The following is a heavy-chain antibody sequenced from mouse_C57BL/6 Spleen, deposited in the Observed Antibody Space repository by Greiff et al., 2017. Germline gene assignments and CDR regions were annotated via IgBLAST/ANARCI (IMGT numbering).Heavy chain of an antibody. CDR3: AKGVITTVVEGFAY. J-gene: IGHJ3*01. CDR1: GYTFTSYW. V-gene: IGHV1-64*01. CDR2: IHPNSGST. D-gene: IGHD1-1*01. Sequence: VQLQQPGAELVKPGASVKLSCTASGYTFTSYWMHWVKQRPGQGLEWIGMIHPNSGSTNYNEKFKSKATLTVDKSSSTAYMQLSSLTSEDSAVYYCAKGVITTVVEGFAYWGQGTLVTVSA.